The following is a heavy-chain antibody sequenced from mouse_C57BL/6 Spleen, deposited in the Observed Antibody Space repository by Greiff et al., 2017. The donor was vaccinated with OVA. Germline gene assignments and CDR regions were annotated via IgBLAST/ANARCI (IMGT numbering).Heavy chain of an antibody. D-gene: IGHD2-1*01. CDR2: ISYDGSN. CDR1: GYSITSGYY. V-gene: IGHV3-6*01. CDR3: ARGYGNLTYFDY. J-gene: IGHJ2*01. Sequence: EVQLQESGPGLVKPSQSLSLTCSVTGYSITSGYYWNLILQFPGNKLEWMGYISYDGSNNYNPSLKNRTSITRDTSKNQFFLKLNAVTTEDTATYYCARGYGNLTYFDYWGQGTTLTVSS.